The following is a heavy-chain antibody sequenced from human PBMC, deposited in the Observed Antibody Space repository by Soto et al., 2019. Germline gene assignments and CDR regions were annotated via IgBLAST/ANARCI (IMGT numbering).Heavy chain of an antibody. J-gene: IGHJ3*02. Sequence: SETLSLTCTVSGGSISSGDYYWSWIRQPPGKGLEWIGYIYYSGSTYYNPSLKSRVTISVDTSKNQFSLKLSSVTAADTAVYYCARDHYYDSSGYYYDAFDIWGQGTMVTVSS. V-gene: IGHV4-30-4*01. CDR2: IYYSGST. CDR3: ARDHYYDSSGYYYDAFDI. D-gene: IGHD3-22*01. CDR1: GGSISSGDYY.